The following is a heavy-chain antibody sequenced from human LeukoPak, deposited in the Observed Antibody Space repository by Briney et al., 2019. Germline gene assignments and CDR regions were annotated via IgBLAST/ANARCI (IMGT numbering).Heavy chain of an antibody. V-gene: IGHV3-23*01. CDR1: GFTFRSYA. D-gene: IGHD6-19*01. Sequence: GGSLRLSCAASGFTFRSYAIYWVRQAPGKGLEWVSGISGSGGDTYFADSVKGRFTISRDNSKNTVFLQMDSLRAEDTTVYYCAKTTAGYSSGRYPGWPIDYWGQGTLVTVSS. CDR2: ISGSGGDT. CDR3: AKTTAGYSSGRYPGWPIDY. J-gene: IGHJ4*02.